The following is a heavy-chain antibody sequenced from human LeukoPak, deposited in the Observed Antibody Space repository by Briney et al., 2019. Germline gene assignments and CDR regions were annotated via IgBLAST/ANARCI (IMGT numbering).Heavy chain of an antibody. D-gene: IGHD5-24*01. CDR1: GGTFSSYT. Sequence: SSVKVSCKASGGTFSSYTISWVRQAPGQGLEWMGRIIPILGIANCAQKFQGRVTITADKSTSTAYMELSSLRSEDTAVYYCATDRDGYMFYFDYWGQGALVTVSS. V-gene: IGHV1-69*02. J-gene: IGHJ4*02. CDR2: IIPILGIA. CDR3: ATDRDGYMFYFDY.